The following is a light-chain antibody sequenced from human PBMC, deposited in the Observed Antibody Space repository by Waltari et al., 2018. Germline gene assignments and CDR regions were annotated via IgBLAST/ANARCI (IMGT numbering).Light chain of an antibody. CDR1: QSLVHRDGNTH. J-gene: IGKJ2*01. V-gene: IGKV2-30*02. Sequence: DVVMTQSPLSLPVTLGQPASISCKSSQSLVHRDGNTHLNWFHQRPGQSPRPLFYKVSYRESGVPDRFSGSGSGTDFTLKISRVEAEDVGVYYCMQGTHWPYTFGQGTRLDIK. CDR2: KVS. CDR3: MQGTHWPYT.